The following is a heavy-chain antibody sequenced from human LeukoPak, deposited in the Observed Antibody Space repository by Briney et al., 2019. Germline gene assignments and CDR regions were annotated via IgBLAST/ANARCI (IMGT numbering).Heavy chain of an antibody. CDR1: GFTFSSYS. Sequence: GGSLRLSCAASGFTFSSYSMNWVRQAPGKGLEWVSSISSSSSYIYYADSVKGRFTISRDNTKNSLYPQMNSLRAEDTAVYYCAGARDYDFWSGSTEGKRFDYWGQGTLVTVSS. CDR3: AGARDYDFWSGSTEGKRFDY. J-gene: IGHJ4*02. CDR2: ISSSSSYI. D-gene: IGHD3-3*01. V-gene: IGHV3-21*01.